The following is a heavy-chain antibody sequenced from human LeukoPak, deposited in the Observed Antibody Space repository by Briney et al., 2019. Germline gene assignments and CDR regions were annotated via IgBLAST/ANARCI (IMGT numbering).Heavy chain of an antibody. CDR3: ARGVRLSCYSCRYYYYYIDV. D-gene: IGHD2-15*01. Sequence: ASVKVSCKASVYTFTSYDVNWVRQATGQGLEWMGWMNPNSGNTGYAQKFQGRVTMTRNTSISTPYMELSSLRSEDTAVYYCARGVRLSCYSCRYYYYYIDVWGKGTTVTVSS. V-gene: IGHV1-8*01. CDR2: MNPNSGNT. J-gene: IGHJ6*03. CDR1: VYTFTSYD.